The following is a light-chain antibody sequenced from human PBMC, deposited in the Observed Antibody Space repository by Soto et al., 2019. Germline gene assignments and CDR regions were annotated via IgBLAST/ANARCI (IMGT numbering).Light chain of an antibody. CDR3: QQSYSTPLT. CDR1: QNIDSY. J-gene: IGKJ4*01. CDR2: DAS. Sequence: DIQMTQSPSSLSASVGDRVTITCRASQNIDSYLNWYQQRPGKAPKLLIHDASSLQSGVPSRFSGSGSGTDFALTINSLQPEDFATYYCQQSYSTPLTFGGGTKAEI. V-gene: IGKV1-39*01.